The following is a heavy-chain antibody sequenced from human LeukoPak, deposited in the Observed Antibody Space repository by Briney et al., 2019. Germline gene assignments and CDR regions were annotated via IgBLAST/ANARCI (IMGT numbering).Heavy chain of an antibody. CDR2: ISGSGGST. Sequence: GGSLRLSCAASGFTFSSYAMSWVRQAPGKGLEWVAAISGSGGSTYYADSVKGRFTISGDNSKNTLYLQMNSLRAEDTAVYYCAKGLYYLTGYYDYWGQGTLVTVSS. CDR1: GFTFSSYA. D-gene: IGHD3-9*01. V-gene: IGHV3-23*01. CDR3: AKGLYYLTGYYDY. J-gene: IGHJ4*02.